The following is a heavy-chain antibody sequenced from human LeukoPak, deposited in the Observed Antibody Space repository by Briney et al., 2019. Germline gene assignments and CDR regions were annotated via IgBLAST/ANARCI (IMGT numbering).Heavy chain of an antibody. CDR2: INPNSGGT. D-gene: IGHD2/OR15-2a*01. CDR3: ARDTEPYYSMPPDGYFDL. Sequence: ASVKVSCKASGYTFTDYYMHWVRQAPGQRLEWMGWINPNSGGTKYAQKFQGRVTMTRDTSISTAYMELSRLRSDDTAVYYCARDTEPYYSMPPDGYFDLWGRGTLVTVSS. J-gene: IGHJ2*01. CDR1: GYTFTDYY. V-gene: IGHV1-2*02.